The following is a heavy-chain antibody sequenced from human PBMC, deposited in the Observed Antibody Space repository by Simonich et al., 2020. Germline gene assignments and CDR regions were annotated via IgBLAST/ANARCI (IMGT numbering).Heavy chain of an antibody. J-gene: IGHJ3*02. CDR2: MSRSRSYI. Sequence: VQLVESGGVLVKPGWSLRLSCAASGFTFSSNSMNWFRHAPGKGLEGVSAMSRSRSYIDYAYSVKGRFTISRDNAKNSLYRQMNSLRAEDTAVYYCARGIVGASGAFDIWGQGTMVTVSS. CDR3: ARGIVGASGAFDI. D-gene: IGHD1-26*01. V-gene: IGHV3-21*01. CDR1: GFTFSSNS.